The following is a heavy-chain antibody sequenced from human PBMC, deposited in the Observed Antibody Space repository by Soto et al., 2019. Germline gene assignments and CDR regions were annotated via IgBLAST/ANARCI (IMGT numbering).Heavy chain of an antibody. J-gene: IGHJ4*02. D-gene: IGHD2-21*02. Sequence: QVQLQESGPGLVKPSETLSLTCTVSGGSISSYYWSWIRQPPGKGLEWIGYIYYSGRTNYNPSLKSRVTISVDTSKNQFSLKLSSVTAADTAVYYCARAASDVLTDYWGQGTLVTVSS. CDR3: ARAASDVLTDY. CDR1: GGSISSYY. V-gene: IGHV4-59*01. CDR2: IYYSGRT.